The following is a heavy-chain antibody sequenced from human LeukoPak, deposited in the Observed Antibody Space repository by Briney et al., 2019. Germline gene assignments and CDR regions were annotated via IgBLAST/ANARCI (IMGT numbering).Heavy chain of an antibody. V-gene: IGHV4-34*01. CDR1: GGSFSGYY. CDR2: INHSGST. Sequence: PSETLSLTCAVYGGSFSGYYWSWIRQPPGKGLEWIGEINHSGSTNYNPSLKSRVTISVDTSKNQFSLKLNSVTAADTAVYYCTRMPPVGGSYVYWGQGTLVTVSS. CDR3: TRMPPVGGSYVY. D-gene: IGHD5-18*01. J-gene: IGHJ4*02.